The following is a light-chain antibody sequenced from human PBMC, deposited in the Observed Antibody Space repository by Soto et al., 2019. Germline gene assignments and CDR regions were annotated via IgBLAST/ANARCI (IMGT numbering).Light chain of an antibody. Sequence: IQMTQSPSTLSASVGDRVAITCRASQSIGIWLAWYQQKPGKAPRFLIYTASTLESGVPSRFSGSGSGTEFTLTIVSLQPDDCATYYCQQYKDYSWTFGQGTNVEV. J-gene: IGKJ1*01. V-gene: IGKV1-5*03. CDR1: QSIGIW. CDR2: TAS. CDR3: QQYKDYSWT.